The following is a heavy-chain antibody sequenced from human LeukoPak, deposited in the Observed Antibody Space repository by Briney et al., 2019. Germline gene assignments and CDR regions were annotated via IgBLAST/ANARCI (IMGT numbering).Heavy chain of an antibody. Sequence: ASVKISCKASGYTLTELSMHWVRQAPGKGLEWMGGFDPEDGETIYAQKFQGRVTMTEDTSTDTAYMELSSLRSEDTAVYYCATDYGGNWEPRDAFDIWGQGTMVTVSS. V-gene: IGHV1-24*01. J-gene: IGHJ3*02. CDR2: FDPEDGET. CDR3: ATDYGGNWEPRDAFDI. CDR1: GYTLTELS. D-gene: IGHD4-23*01.